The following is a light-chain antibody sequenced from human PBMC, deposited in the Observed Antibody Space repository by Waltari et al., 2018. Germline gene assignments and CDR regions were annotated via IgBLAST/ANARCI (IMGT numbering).Light chain of an antibody. CDR1: ESVSSF. CDR2: GAS. CDR3: QHYDNWPANT. V-gene: IGKV3-15*01. Sequence: EIVMTQSPATLSVSPGERATLSCRASESVSSFLAWYQHKPGQAPRLLIYGASTRATGVPARFSGSGSGTEFTLTISSLQSEDFAVYYCQHYDNWPANTFGQGTRVEIK. J-gene: IGKJ5*01.